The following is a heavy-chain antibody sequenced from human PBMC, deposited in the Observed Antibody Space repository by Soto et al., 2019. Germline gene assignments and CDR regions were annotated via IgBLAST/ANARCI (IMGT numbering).Heavy chain of an antibody. CDR1: GFTFSAYE. CDR3: ASSSPKGYCSSTSCLPGDPHDAFDI. J-gene: IGHJ3*02. V-gene: IGHV3-23*01. CDR2: ISGPGDRA. Sequence: GGSLRLSCAASGFTFSAYEMAWVRQAPGKGLEAFSSISGPGDRAYYADSVKGRFTVSRDNTKNTLYLQMNSLRAEDTAVYYCASSSPKGYCSSTSCLPGDPHDAFDIWGQGTMVTVSS. D-gene: IGHD2-2*01.